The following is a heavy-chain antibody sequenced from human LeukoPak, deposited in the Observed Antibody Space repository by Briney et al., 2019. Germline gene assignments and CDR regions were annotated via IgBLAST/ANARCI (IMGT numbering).Heavy chain of an antibody. D-gene: IGHD1-26*01. J-gene: IGHJ4*02. CDR1: RYTFTGYY. CDR3: ARDQVDAGSYFAFFDY. Sequence: ASVKVSCKASRYTFTGYYIHWVRQAPGKGPEWMGWIYPHSGGTNYAQKFQGRVTMTRDTSISTAYMGLSRLRSDDTAVYYCARDQVDAGSYFAFFDYWGQGTLVTVSS. CDR2: IYPHSGGT. V-gene: IGHV1-2*02.